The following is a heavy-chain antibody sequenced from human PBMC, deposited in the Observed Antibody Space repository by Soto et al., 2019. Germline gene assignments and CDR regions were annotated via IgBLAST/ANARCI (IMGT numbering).Heavy chain of an antibody. J-gene: IGHJ4*02. CDR3: VEGWNDF. CDR2: IKSTKDGGAR. Sequence: EVQVVESGGDLVEPGGSLRLSGVTSGFMFSSAWMSWVRQAPGKGLEWVARIKSTKDGGARDYAAPVNGRFSISRDDSKSTVYLQMTSLSAEDTALYYCVEGWNDFWGQGTLVTVSS. V-gene: IGHV3-15*01. D-gene: IGHD1-1*01. CDR1: GFMFSSAW.